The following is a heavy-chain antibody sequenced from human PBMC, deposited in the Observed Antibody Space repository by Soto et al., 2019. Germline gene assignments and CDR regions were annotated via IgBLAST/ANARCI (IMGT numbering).Heavy chain of an antibody. CDR3: ARVVRAALFRREYYFDY. Sequence: SSSSSTIYYADSVKGRFTISRDNAKNSLYLQMNSLRAEDTAVYYCARVVRAALFRREYYFDYWGQGTLVTVSS. D-gene: IGHD6-6*01. CDR2: SSSSSTI. J-gene: IGHJ4*02. V-gene: IGHV3-48*01.